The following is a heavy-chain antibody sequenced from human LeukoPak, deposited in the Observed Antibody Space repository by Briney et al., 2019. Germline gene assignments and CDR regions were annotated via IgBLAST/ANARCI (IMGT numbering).Heavy chain of an antibody. J-gene: IGHJ3*02. Sequence: ASVKVSCKASGYTFTGYYMHWVRQAPGLGLEWMGRINPNSGGTNYAQKFQGRVTMTRDTSISTAYMELSRLRSDDTAVYYCARESYDYVWGSYRYAFDIWGQGTMVTVSS. CDR2: INPNSGGT. CDR3: ARESYDYVWGSYRYAFDI. D-gene: IGHD3-16*02. V-gene: IGHV1-2*06. CDR1: GYTFTGYY.